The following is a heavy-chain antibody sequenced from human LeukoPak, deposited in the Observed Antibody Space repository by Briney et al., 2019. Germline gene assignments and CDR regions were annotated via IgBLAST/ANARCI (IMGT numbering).Heavy chain of an antibody. J-gene: IGHJ4*02. CDR3: ARGDYDILPGQIFHFDY. Sequence: SVKLASKASGGTFSSYAISWVRQAPGQGLEWMGGIIPIFGTANYAQKFQGRVTITADESTSTAYMELSSLRSEDTAVYYCARGDYDILPGQIFHFDYWGQGTLVTVSS. CDR1: GGTFSSYA. V-gene: IGHV1-69*01. D-gene: IGHD3-9*01. CDR2: IIPIFGTA.